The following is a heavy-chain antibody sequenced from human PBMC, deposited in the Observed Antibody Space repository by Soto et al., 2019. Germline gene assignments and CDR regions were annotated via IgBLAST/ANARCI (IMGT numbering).Heavy chain of an antibody. V-gene: IGHV4-31*03. D-gene: IGHD2-21*02. J-gene: IGHJ4*02. CDR1: GGSISSGGYY. CDR2: IYYSGST. CDR3: AGGVVTAGYFDY. Sequence: QVQLQESGPGLVKPSQTLSLTCTVSGGSISSGGYYWSWIRQHPGKGLAWIGYIYYSGSTYYNPSLKSRVTISVDTAKNQFSLKLSSVTAADTAVYYCAGGVVTAGYFDYWGQGTLVTVSS.